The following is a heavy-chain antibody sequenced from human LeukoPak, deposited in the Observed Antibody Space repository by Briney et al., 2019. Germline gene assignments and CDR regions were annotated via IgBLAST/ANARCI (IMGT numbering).Heavy chain of an antibody. CDR1: GFTFSSYW. CDR2: IYSGGST. Sequence: PGGSLRLSCAASGFTFSSYWMSWVRQAPGKGLEWVSVIYSGGSTYYADSVKGRFTISGDNSKNTLYLQMNSLRAEDTAVYYCARAAKSVDAFDIWGQGTMVTVSS. V-gene: IGHV3-66*01. CDR3: ARAAKSVDAFDI. J-gene: IGHJ3*02. D-gene: IGHD2-15*01.